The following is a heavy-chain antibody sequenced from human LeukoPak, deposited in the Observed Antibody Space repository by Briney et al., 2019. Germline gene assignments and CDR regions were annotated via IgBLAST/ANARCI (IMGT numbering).Heavy chain of an antibody. CDR1: GFTFSSYA. CDR3: AKSPRAGLYDYYGMDV. Sequence: PGGSLRLSCAASGFTFSSYAMSWVRQAPGKGLEWVSAISGSGGSTYYADSVKGRFTTSRDNSKNTLYLQMNSLRAEDTAVYYCAKSPRAGLYDYYGMDVWGQGTTVTVSS. V-gene: IGHV3-23*01. J-gene: IGHJ6*02. CDR2: ISGSGGST.